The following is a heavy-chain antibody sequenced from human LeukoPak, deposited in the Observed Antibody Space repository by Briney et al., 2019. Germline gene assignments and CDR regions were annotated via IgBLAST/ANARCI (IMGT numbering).Heavy chain of an antibody. CDR3: ARGHCSGGSCPFDP. V-gene: IGHV4-59*01. CDR1: GGSISIYY. J-gene: IGHJ5*02. Sequence: SETLSLTCTVSGGSISIYYWSWIRQPPGKGLEWIGYIYYSGSTNYNPSLKSRVTISVDTSKNQFSLKLSSVTAADTAVYYCARGHCSGGSCPFDPWGQGTLVTVSS. D-gene: IGHD2-15*01. CDR2: IYYSGST.